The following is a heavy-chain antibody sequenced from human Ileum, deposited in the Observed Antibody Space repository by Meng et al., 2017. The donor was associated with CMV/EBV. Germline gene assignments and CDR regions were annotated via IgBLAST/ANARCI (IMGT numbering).Heavy chain of an antibody. CDR3: AHTTGWLSFH. J-gene: IGHJ1*01. V-gene: IGHV2-5*01. D-gene: IGHD5-24*01. CDR1: GFSLSDADVG. CDR2: LYWTGDN. Sequence: QITLKESGPTLVKPTQTLTLTCNFSGFSLSDADVGVAWIRQPPGKPLEWLALLYWTGDNHYSPSLKSRLTISKDTSKNQVFLSMTNMDPLDTGTYYCAHTTGWLSFHWGPVALVTVSS.